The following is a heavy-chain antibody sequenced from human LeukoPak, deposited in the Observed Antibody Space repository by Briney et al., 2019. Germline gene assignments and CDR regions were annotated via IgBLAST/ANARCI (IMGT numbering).Heavy chain of an antibody. CDR1: GGSISSTYCY. D-gene: IGHD3-3*01. J-gene: IGHJ5*02. V-gene: IGHV4-39*01. CDR2: IYYSGST. Sequence: SETLSLTCAVYGGSISSTYCYWGWIRQPPGKGLEWIGSIYYSGSTHYNPSLKSRVTISVDTSKNQFSLKLSSVTAADTAVYYCARRINYDVDPWGQGTLVTVSS. CDR3: ARRINYDVDP.